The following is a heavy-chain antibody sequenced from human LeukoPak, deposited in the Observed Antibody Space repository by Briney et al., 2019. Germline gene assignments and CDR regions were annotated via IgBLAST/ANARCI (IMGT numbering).Heavy chain of an antibody. CDR2: IKQDGSEK. CDR3: ARGTYCSGCSCPYYYYYYYMDV. Sequence: PGGSLRLSCAASGFTFSSYWMSWVRQAPGKGLEWVANIKQDGSEKYYVDSVKGRFTISRDNAKNSLYLQMNSLRAEDTAVYYCARGTYCSGCSCPYYYYYYYMDVWGKGTTVTVSS. D-gene: IGHD2-15*01. J-gene: IGHJ6*03. V-gene: IGHV3-7*01. CDR1: GFTFSSYW.